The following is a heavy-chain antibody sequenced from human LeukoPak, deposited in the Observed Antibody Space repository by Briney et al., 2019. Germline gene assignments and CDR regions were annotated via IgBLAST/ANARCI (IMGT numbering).Heavy chain of an antibody. V-gene: IGHV3-21*01. Sequence: PGGSLRLSCAASGFTFSSYSMNWVRQAPGKGLEWVSPISSSSSYIYYADSVKGRFTISRDNAKSSLYLQMNSLRAEDTAVYYCARAGDYGDYFDYWGQGTLVTVSS. D-gene: IGHD4-17*01. CDR3: ARAGDYGDYFDY. CDR2: ISSSSSYI. CDR1: GFTFSSYS. J-gene: IGHJ4*02.